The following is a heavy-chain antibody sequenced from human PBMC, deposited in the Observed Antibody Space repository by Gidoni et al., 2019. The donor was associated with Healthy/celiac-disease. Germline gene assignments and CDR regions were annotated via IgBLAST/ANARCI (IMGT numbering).Heavy chain of an antibody. CDR3: ARDSCSSTSCFDANWFDP. CDR2: IYHSGST. Sequence: QVQLQEPGPGLVKPSGPLSLTCAVSGCSISSSNWWSWVRQPPGKGLEWIGEIYHSGSTNYNPSLKSRVTISVDKSKNQFSLKLSSVTAADTAVYYCARDSCSSTSCFDANWFDPWGQGTLVTVSS. V-gene: IGHV4-4*02. CDR1: GCSISSSNW. J-gene: IGHJ5*02. D-gene: IGHD2-2*01.